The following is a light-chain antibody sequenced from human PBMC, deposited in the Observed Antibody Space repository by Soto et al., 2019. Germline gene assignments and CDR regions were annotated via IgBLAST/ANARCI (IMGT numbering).Light chain of an antibody. V-gene: IGLV2-14*01. CDR1: SSDVGGYNY. J-gene: IGLJ1*01. CDR2: DVS. CDR3: SSYTSSSTLGV. Sequence: QSALTQAASVSGSPGPSITISCTGTSSDVGGYNYVSWYQQHPGKAPKLMIYDVSNRPSGISNRFSGSKSGNTASLTISGLQAEDETEYYCSSYTSSSTLGVFGTGTKVNVL.